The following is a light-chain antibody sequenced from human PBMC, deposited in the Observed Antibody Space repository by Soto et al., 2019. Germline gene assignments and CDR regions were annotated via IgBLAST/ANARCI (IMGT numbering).Light chain of an antibody. CDR3: QQYNNWRVT. J-gene: IGKJ1*01. Sequence: EIVMTQSPATLSVSPGERATLSCRASQSVSSNLAWYQQKPGQAPRLLIYGASTRATGIPARFSGSGSGTEFTLTISSLQSEDFAVYYCQQYNNWRVTFGHGTKVVIK. CDR2: GAS. CDR1: QSVSSN. V-gene: IGKV3-15*01.